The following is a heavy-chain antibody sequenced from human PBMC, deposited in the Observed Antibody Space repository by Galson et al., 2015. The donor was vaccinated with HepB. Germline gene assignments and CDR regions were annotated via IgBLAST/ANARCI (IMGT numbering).Heavy chain of an antibody. Sequence: SVKVSCKASGGTFSSYAISWVRQAPGQGLEWMGGIIPIFGTANYAQKFQGRVTITADESTSTAYMELSSLRSEDTAVYYCARVSEAVRYGYYYMDVWGKGTTVTVSS. D-gene: IGHD4-17*01. J-gene: IGHJ6*03. CDR3: ARVSEAVRYGYYYMDV. CDR2: IIPIFGTA. CDR1: GGTFSSYA. V-gene: IGHV1-69*13.